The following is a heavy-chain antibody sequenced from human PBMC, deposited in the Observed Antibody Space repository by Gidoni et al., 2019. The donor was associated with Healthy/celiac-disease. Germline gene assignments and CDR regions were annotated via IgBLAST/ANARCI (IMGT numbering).Heavy chain of an antibody. J-gene: IGHJ6*02. CDR2: ISDSGGST. D-gene: IGHD3-22*01. CDR3: ATDSSGYNGYNYYAMDV. Sequence: EVQLLESGGGLVQPGGSLRLSCAASGFTFSRYAMSWVRQAPGKGLEWVSGISDSGGSTYYADSVKGQFTISRDNSKRTLYLQMNSLRAEDTAVYYCATDSSGYNGYNYYAMDVWGQGTTVTVSS. V-gene: IGHV3-23*01. CDR1: GFTFSRYA.